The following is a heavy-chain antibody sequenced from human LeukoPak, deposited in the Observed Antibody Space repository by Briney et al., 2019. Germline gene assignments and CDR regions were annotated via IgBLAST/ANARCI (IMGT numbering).Heavy chain of an antibody. CDR2: ITGGGAST. J-gene: IGHJ4*02. Sequence: GGSLRLFCAASGFTFSSYAMSWVRQAPGKGLEWVSGITGGGASTYSADSVKGRFTISRDNSKSTLYLQMDSLRAEDTAVYYCAKSSGSSGYYYVGDYWGQGTLVTVSS. CDR3: AKSSGSSGYYYVGDY. CDR1: GFTFSSYA. V-gene: IGHV3-23*01. D-gene: IGHD3-22*01.